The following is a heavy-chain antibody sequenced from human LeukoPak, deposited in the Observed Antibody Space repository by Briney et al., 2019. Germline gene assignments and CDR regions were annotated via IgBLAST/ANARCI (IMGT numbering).Heavy chain of an antibody. D-gene: IGHD1-1*01. CDR3: AKGHSAHGTGFDY. J-gene: IGHJ4*02. CDR2: ISGSGDTT. Sequence: PGGSLRLSCAASGLTFSRFDMSWVRQAPGKGLEWVSTISGSGDTTYYADSVKGRFTISRDNLKNTLYVQMNSLRVEDTAVYYCAKGHSAHGTGFDYWGQGTLVIVSS. CDR1: GLTFSRFD. V-gene: IGHV3-23*01.